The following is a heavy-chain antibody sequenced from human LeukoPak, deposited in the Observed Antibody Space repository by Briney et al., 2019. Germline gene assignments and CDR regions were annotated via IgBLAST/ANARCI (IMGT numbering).Heavy chain of an antibody. CDR1: GSTFSSYG. CDR3: AKDPLYSVAGPPRYYGMDV. D-gene: IGHD6-19*01. Sequence: GGSLRLSCAAXGSTFSSYGMHWVRQAPGKGLEWVAFIRYDGSNKYYADSVKGRFTISRDNSKNTLYLQMNSLRAEDTAVYYCAKDPLYSVAGPPRYYGMDVWGQGTTVTVSS. J-gene: IGHJ6*02. CDR2: IRYDGSNK. V-gene: IGHV3-30*02.